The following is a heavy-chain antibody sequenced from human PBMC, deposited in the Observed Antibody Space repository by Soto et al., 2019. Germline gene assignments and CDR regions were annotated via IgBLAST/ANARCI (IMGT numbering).Heavy chain of an antibody. V-gene: IGHV3-23*01. CDR2: ISGSGGST. J-gene: IGHJ5*02. D-gene: IGHD5-12*01. CDR3: AKEDRGDSGAIIGP. CDR1: GFTFSSYT. Sequence: GGSLRLSCAASGFTFSSYTMSWVRQAPGKGLEWVSAISGSGGSTNYAQKLKGRFTITRDKSKNTVYLQLSSLRSEDTAVYYCAKEDRGDSGAIIGPWGQGTLVTVSS.